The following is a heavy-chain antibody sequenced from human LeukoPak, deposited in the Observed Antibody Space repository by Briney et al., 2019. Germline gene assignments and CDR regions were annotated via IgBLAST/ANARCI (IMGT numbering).Heavy chain of an antibody. V-gene: IGHV1-2*02. Sequence: GASVKVSCKASGYTFTGYYMHWVRQAPGQGLEWMGWINPNSGGTNYAQKFQGRVTMTRDTSISTAYMELSSLRADDTAVYYCARVKVEMATIGWLDPWGQGTLVTVSS. J-gene: IGHJ5*02. D-gene: IGHD5-24*01. CDR2: INPNSGGT. CDR3: ARVKVEMATIGWLDP. CDR1: GYTFTGYY.